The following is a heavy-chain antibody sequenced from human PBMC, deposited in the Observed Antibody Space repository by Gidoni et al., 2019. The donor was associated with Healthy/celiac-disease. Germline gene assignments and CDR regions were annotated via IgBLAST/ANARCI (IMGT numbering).Heavy chain of an antibody. CDR2: IYHRGST. D-gene: IGHD2-2*01. Sequence: QVQLQESGPGLVKPSEPLSLPCAVSGYSISSGYYWGWIRQPPGKGLEWIGSIYHRGSTYYNPSLKSRVTISVDTSKNQFSLKLSSVTAADTAVYYCAILSQDIVVVPAAVYGMDVWGQGTTVTVSS. CDR1: GYSISSGYY. J-gene: IGHJ6*02. V-gene: IGHV4-38-2*01. CDR3: AILSQDIVVVPAAVYGMDV.